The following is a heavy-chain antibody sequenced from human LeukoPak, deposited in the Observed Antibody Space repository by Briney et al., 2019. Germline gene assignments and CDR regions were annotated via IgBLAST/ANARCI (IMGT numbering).Heavy chain of an antibody. D-gene: IGHD3-3*01. CDR3: ARFLATWDYYYMDV. J-gene: IGHJ6*03. CDR2: IGGSSSFI. CDR1: GFTFRTYS. Sequence: GGSLRLSCVASGFTFRTYSMNWVRQAPGKGLEWVSHIGGSSSFIYYAASVKGRFTISRDNAENSVYLQMDSLRVEDTAVYYCARFLATWDYYYMDVWGKGTTVTVSS. V-gene: IGHV3-48*01.